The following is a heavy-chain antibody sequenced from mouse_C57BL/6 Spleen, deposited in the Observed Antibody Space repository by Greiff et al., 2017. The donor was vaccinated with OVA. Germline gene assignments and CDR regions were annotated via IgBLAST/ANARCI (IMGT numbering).Heavy chain of an antibody. CDR3: ARSDSTVAYAMDY. D-gene: IGHD1-1*01. CDR2: INPYNGGT. Sequence: VQLKQSGPVLVKPGASVKMSCKASGYTFTDYYMNWVKQSHGKSLEWIGVINPYNGGTSYNQKFKGKATLTVDKSSSTAYMELNSLTSEDSAVYYCARSDSTVAYAMDYWGQGTSVTVSS. V-gene: IGHV1-19*01. CDR1: GYTFTDYY. J-gene: IGHJ4*01.